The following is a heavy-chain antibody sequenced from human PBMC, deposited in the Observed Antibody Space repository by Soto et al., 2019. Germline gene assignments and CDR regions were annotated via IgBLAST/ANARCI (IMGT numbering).Heavy chain of an antibody. D-gene: IGHD1-1*01. V-gene: IGHV1-69*19. Sequence: QVQLVQSGAEMKKPGSSVKVSCQSSGGTFNTYAMNCVRQAPGQGPEWMGDISPMFGAAHYAPKFHGRVTITADESTCTSYMRLGSLTSEDTALCICAREVQVHIPAFVYRGQGILVTVSS. J-gene: IGHJ4*02. CDR2: ISPMFGAA. CDR3: AREVQVHIPAFVY. CDR1: GGTFNTYA.